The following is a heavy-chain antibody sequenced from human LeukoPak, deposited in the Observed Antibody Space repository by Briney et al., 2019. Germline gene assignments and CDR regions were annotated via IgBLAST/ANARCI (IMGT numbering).Heavy chain of an antibody. J-gene: IGHJ4*02. CDR1: GGSISSSSYY. CDR3: ARGISSGWLLSVDY. CDR2: IYYSGST. D-gene: IGHD6-19*01. V-gene: IGHV4-39*07. Sequence: SETLSLTCTVSGGSISSSSYYWGWIRQPPGKGPEWIGSIYYSGSTYYNPSLKSRVTISVDTSKNQFSLKLSSVTAADTAVYYCARGISSGWLLSVDYWGQGTLVTVSS.